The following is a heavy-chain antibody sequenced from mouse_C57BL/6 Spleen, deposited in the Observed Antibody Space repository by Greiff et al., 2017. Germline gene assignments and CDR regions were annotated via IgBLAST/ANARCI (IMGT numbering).Heavy chain of an antibody. CDR2: ISDGGSYT. V-gene: IGHV5-4*01. J-gene: IGHJ4*01. D-gene: IGHD4-1*01. CDR3: ARGGRGTGYYAMDY. Sequence: VQLKESGGGLVKPGGSLKLSCAASGFTFSSYAMSWVRQTPEKRLEWVATISDGGSYTYYPDNVKGRFTISRDNAKNNLYLQMSHLKSEDTAMYYCARGGRGTGYYAMDYWGQGTSVTVSS. CDR1: GFTFSSYA.